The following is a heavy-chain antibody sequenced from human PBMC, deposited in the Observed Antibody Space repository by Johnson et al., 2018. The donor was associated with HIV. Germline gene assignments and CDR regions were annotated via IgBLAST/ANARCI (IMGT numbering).Heavy chain of an antibody. Sequence: VQLVESGGGVVQPGGSLRLSCAASGLTVSSNYMSWVRQAPGKGLEWVSVIYSGGSTYYADSVKGRFTISRDNSKNTLYLQMNSLRAEDTAVYYCATSMGATALAFDIWGQGTMVTVSS. CDR3: ATSMGATALAFDI. CDR1: GLTVSSNY. V-gene: IGHV3-66*02. J-gene: IGHJ3*02. CDR2: IYSGGST. D-gene: IGHD1-26*01.